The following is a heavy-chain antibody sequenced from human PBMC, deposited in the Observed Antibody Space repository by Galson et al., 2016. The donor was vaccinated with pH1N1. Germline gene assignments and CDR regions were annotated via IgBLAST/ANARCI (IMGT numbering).Heavy chain of an antibody. CDR1: GHKFTSSW. V-gene: IGHV5-51*01. CDR3: ARQNDYGDYRGDAFDI. D-gene: IGHD4-17*01. Sequence: QSGAEVKKPGESLKISCKGSGHKFTSSWIGWVRQMHGKGLEWMGIIYLGGSLIRYRPSFQGQVTISADKSVNIVYLEWGSLKASDTAMYYCARQNDYGDYRGDAFDIWGQGTMVTVSS. J-gene: IGHJ3*02. CDR2: IYLGGSLI.